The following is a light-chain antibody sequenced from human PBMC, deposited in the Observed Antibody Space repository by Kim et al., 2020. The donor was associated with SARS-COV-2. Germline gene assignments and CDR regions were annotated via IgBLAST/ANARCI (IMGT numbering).Light chain of an antibody. CDR1: ILGDKY. Sequence: SVSPGQTASITCSGDILGDKYASWYQQKPGQSPLVVIYQDAKRPSGIPERFSGSSSGNTATLTISGTQAMDEADYYCQAWDSSTVLFGGGTQLTVL. J-gene: IGLJ2*01. V-gene: IGLV3-1*01. CDR2: QDA. CDR3: QAWDSSTVL.